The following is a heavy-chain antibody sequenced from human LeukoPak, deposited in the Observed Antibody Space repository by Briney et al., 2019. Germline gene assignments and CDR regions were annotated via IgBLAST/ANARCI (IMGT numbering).Heavy chain of an antibody. CDR3: ARDLRRLVGATTKNWFDP. V-gene: IGHV1-18*01. Sequence: GASVKVSCKASGYTFTSYGISWVRQAPGQGLEWMEWISAYNGNTNYAQKLQGRVTMTTDTSTSTAYMELRSLRSDDTAVYYCARDLRRLVGATTKNWFDPWSQGTLVTVSS. J-gene: IGHJ5*02. D-gene: IGHD1-26*01. CDR1: GYTFTSYG. CDR2: ISAYNGNT.